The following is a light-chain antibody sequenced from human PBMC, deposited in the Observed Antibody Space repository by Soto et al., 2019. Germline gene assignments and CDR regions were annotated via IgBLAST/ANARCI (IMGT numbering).Light chain of an antibody. Sequence: IQMTQSPSSLSASVEDRVIITCRASQSISNHLNWYQQKPGKAPKLLIYDASSLESRVPSRFSGSRSGTEFTLTISSLQPDDIATYYCQQYDTYWTFGQGTKVDIK. CDR3: QQYDTYWT. J-gene: IGKJ1*01. CDR2: DAS. V-gene: IGKV1-5*01. CDR1: QSISNH.